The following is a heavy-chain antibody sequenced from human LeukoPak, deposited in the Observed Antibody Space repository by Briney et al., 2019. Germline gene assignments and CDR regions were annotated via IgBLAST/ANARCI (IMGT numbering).Heavy chain of an antibody. CDR3: ARACSTTNCYDAFDM. D-gene: IGHD2-2*01. CDR2: VYYTGST. V-gene: IGHV4-39*07. CDR1: GGSINNSTYY. J-gene: IGHJ3*02. Sequence: PSENLSLTCTVSGGSINNSTYYWGWSRQPPGEGLEWLGTVYYTGSTYHHPSLKSRVSFSVDTSKNQFSLALNSVTAADTAVYYCARACSTTNCYDAFDMWGQGTMVTVSS.